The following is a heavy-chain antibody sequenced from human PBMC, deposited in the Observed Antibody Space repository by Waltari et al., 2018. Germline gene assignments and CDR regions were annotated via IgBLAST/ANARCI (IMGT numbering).Heavy chain of an antibody. D-gene: IGHD6-19*01. CDR3: ARSPVIAVAGGY. CDR1: GFTFSSYE. Sequence: EVQLVESGGGLVQPGGSLRLSCAASGFTFSSYEMNWVRQAPGKGLEWVSYISSSGSTIYYADSVKGRFTISRDNAKNSLYLQMNSLRAEDTAVYYCARSPVIAVAGGYWGQGTLVTVSS. J-gene: IGHJ4*02. CDR2: ISSSGSTI. V-gene: IGHV3-48*03.